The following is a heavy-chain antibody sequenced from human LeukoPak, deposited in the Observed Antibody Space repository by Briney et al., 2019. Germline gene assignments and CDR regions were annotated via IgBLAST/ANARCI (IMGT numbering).Heavy chain of an antibody. Sequence: SETLSLTCTASGGAISSSSYYWGWIRRPPGKGLEWIGSIFYSGSTYYNPSLKSRVTISVDTSKNQFSLNLSSVTAADTAVYYCARQTLTMVRGVITSYYYYYMDVWGKGTTVTISS. CDR2: IFYSGST. V-gene: IGHV4-39*01. CDR3: ARQTLTMVRGVITSYYYYYMDV. J-gene: IGHJ6*03. CDR1: GGAISSSSYY. D-gene: IGHD3-10*01.